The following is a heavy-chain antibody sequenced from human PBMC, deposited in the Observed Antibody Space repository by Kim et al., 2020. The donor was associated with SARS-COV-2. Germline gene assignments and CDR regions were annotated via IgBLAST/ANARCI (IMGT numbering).Heavy chain of an antibody. J-gene: IGHJ4*02. CDR1: GFTFGDYY. CDR2: ISGSGTDT. V-gene: IGHV3-11*03. D-gene: IGHD6-6*01. Sequence: GSLRLSCAASGFTFGDYYMTWIRQTPGKGLEWLSYISGSGTDTSYADSVKGRFTISRDNANNLLYLQMDSLRADDTAVYYCARFARSPQYWGPGTLVTV. CDR3: ARFARSPQY.